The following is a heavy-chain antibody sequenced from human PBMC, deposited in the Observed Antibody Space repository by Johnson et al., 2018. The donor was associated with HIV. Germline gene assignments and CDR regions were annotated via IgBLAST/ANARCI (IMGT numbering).Heavy chain of an antibody. CDR2: ISGSGGST. CDR3: ARRTVTALFDI. J-gene: IGHJ3*02. V-gene: IGHV3-66*02. CDR1: GFTVSRNY. D-gene: IGHD4-17*01. Sequence: VQLVESGGGLVQPGGSLRLSCAASGFTVSRNYMSWVRQAPGKGLEWVSGISGSGGSTYYADSVKGRFTISRDNSKNTLCLQMNSLRDEDTAVYYCARRTVTALFDIWGQGTLVTVSS.